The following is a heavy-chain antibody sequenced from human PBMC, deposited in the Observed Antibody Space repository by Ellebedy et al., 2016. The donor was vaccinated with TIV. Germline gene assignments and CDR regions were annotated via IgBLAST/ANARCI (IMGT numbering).Heavy chain of an antibody. CDR1: GFTVSSNY. CDR3: AKIIASQDYGMDV. J-gene: IGHJ6*02. V-gene: IGHV3-53*01. CDR2: IYSDGST. Sequence: GGSLRLSCTTSGFTVSSNYMSWVRQAPGKGLEWVSVIYSDGSTFYATSVKGRFTLSRDNSKNTLYLQMSSLRVEDTAVYYCAKIIASQDYGMDVWGQGTTVTVSS.